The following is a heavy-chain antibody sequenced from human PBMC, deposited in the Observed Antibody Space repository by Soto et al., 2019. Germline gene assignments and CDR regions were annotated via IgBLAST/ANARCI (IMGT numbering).Heavy chain of an antibody. CDR2: TYYRSKWYN. CDR3: ARDITEQWLGRRGNYYYGMDV. CDR1: GDSVSSNSAA. Sequence: PSQTLSLTCAISGDSVSSNSAAWNWIRQSPSRGLEWLGRTYYRSKWYNDYAVSVKSRITINPDTSKNQFSMQLNSVTPEDTAVYYCARDITEQWLGRRGNYYYGMDVWGQVTTVTV. V-gene: IGHV6-1*01. D-gene: IGHD6-19*01. J-gene: IGHJ6*02.